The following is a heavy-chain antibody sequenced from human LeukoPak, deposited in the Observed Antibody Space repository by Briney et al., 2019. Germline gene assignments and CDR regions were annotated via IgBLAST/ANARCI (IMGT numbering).Heavy chain of an antibody. CDR1: GFTFSSYS. CDR2: ISSSSSYI. D-gene: IGHD3-16*01. J-gene: IGHJ4*02. CDR3: AREDVWGSYYYFDY. Sequence: GGSLRLSCAASGFTFSSYSMNWVRQAPGKGLEWVSSISSSSSYIYYADSVKGRFTISRDNAKNSLYLQMNSLRAEDTAVYYCAREDVWGSYYYFDYWGQGTLVTVSS. V-gene: IGHV3-21*01.